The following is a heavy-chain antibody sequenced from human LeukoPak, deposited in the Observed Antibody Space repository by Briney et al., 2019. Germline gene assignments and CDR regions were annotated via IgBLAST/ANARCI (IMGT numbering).Heavy chain of an antibody. D-gene: IGHD6-13*01. CDR2: IYSTGST. CDR1: GGSINFYY. CDR3: ARGIADPYSFDS. J-gene: IGHJ4*02. V-gene: IGHV4-4*07. Sequence: KTSETLSLTCTVSGGSINFYYWNWIRQPVEKGLEWIGRIYSTGSTNYSPSLKSRVTMSVDKSKNQFSLNLSSVTAADTAVYYCARGIADPYSFDSWGQGILVTVSS.